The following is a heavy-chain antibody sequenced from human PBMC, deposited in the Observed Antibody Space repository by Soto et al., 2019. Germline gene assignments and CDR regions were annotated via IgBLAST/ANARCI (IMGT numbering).Heavy chain of an antibody. CDR1: GGSISSSNW. J-gene: IGHJ4*02. CDR2: IYHSGST. Sequence: SETLSLTCAVSGGSISSSNWWSWVRQPPGKGLEWIGEIYHSGSTNYNPSLKSRVTISVDKSKNQFSLKLSSVTAEDTAVYYCATEKHYFDTGGYYYWGQGTLVTVSS. V-gene: IGHV4-4*02. D-gene: IGHD3-22*01. CDR3: ATEKHYFDTGGYYY.